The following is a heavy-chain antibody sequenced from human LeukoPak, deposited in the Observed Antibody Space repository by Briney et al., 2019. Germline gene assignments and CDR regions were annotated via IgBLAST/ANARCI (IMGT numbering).Heavy chain of an antibody. V-gene: IGHV1-2*02. Sequence: VASVKVSCKASGYTFTGYYMHWVRQAPGQGLEWMGWINPNSGGTNYAQKFQGRVTMTRDTSISTAYMELSRLRSDDTAVYYCARALGYCSGGSCYHYYYMDVWGKGTTVTVSS. J-gene: IGHJ6*03. D-gene: IGHD2-15*01. CDR2: INPNSGGT. CDR3: ARALGYCSGGSCYHYYYMDV. CDR1: GYTFTGYY.